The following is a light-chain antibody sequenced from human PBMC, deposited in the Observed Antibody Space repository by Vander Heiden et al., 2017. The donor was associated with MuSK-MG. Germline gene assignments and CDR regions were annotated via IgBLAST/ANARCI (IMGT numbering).Light chain of an antibody. J-gene: IGLJ2*01. CDR2: EVS. V-gene: IGLV2-8*01. Sequence: QSALTQYPSASGSPGPSVTISCSGTSSDIGGYNYVYWYQHPPGKAHKLLIYEVSVRTSGVSDRFSVSKSGNTAYLTLSGLQADDEADYYCSAYAGSNRVIFGGGTKLTVL. CDR3: SAYAGSNRVI. CDR1: SSDIGGYNY.